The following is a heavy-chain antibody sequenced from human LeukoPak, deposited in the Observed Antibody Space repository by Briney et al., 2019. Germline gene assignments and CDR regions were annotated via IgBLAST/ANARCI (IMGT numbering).Heavy chain of an antibody. CDR1: GYTFSSYG. CDR3: AKDQSITIFGVAPYGMDV. D-gene: IGHD3-3*01. J-gene: IGHJ6*02. Sequence: GRSLRLSCAASGYTFSSYGMHWVRQAPGKGLEWVAVISYDGSNKYYADSVKGRFTISRDNSKNTLYLQMNSLRAEDTAVYYCAKDQSITIFGVAPYGMDVWGQGTTVTVSS. CDR2: ISYDGSNK. V-gene: IGHV3-30*18.